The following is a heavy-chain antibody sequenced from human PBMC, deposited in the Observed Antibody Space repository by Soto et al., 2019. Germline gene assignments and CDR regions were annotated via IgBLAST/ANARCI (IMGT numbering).Heavy chain of an antibody. V-gene: IGHV3-23*01. CDR3: AKTMARLGGYDMNRLAP. CDR1: GFIFRDYD. D-gene: IGHD5-12*01. CDR2: ISGTRGRQRNT. Sequence: GGSLILSSAASGFIFRDYDMTWVRYARGRGAQWVSTISGTRGRQRNTFYTASVKGSFTVTRDNSKNTLFLQMNSLRVEDTAVYYCAKTMARLGGYDMNRLAPWAQGTMVTASS. J-gene: IGHJ5*02.